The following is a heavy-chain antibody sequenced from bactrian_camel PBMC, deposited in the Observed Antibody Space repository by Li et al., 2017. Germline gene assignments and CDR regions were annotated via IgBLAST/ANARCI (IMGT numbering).Heavy chain of an antibody. J-gene: IGHJ4*01. CDR1: GVTYSEYC. CDR2: VDSTGRA. V-gene: IGHV3S1*01. CDR3: AYSWNVSARTAHETIIRPDEFGY. Sequence: VQLVESGGGLVQPGGSLRLSCAASGVTYSEYCMAWFRQAPTNEREAVATVDSTGRAYYSEAVKGRFTISKQTWFLQMRNLRPEDTALYRCAYSWNVSARTAHETIIRPDEFGYWGDGTQVTVS. D-gene: IGHD1*01.